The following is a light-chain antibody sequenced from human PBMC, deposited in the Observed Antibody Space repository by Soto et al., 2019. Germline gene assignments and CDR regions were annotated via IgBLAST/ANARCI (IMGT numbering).Light chain of an antibody. CDR2: GVS. V-gene: IGLV2-14*01. CDR3: SSHTTTSSALQV. Sequence: QSVLTQPVSVSGSPGQSITISCTGTISDFVLYNYVSWYQQHPGKAPKLLLYGVSNRPSGVSDRFSGSKSGNTASLTISGLQAEDEADYFCSSHTTTSSALQVFGTGTKVTVL. J-gene: IGLJ1*01. CDR1: ISDFVLYNY.